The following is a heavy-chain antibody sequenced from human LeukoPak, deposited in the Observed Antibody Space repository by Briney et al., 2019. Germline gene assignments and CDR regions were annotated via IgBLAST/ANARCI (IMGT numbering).Heavy chain of an antibody. CDR1: GYTFSSYA. CDR3: AKRGSSGWYHYFDY. CDR2: ISGSGGST. D-gene: IGHD6-19*01. J-gene: IGHJ4*02. Sequence: PGGSLRLSCAASGYTFSSYAMSWVRQAPGKGLEWVSAISGSGGSTYYADSVKGRFTISRDNSKNTLYLQMNSLRAEDTAVYYCAKRGSSGWYHYFDYWGQGTLVTVSS. V-gene: IGHV3-23*01.